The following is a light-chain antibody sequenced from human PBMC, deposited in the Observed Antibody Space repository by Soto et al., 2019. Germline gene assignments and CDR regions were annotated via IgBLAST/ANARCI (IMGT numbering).Light chain of an antibody. J-gene: IGKJ4*01. Sequence: IVLTQSPGTPSLSPGERATLSCRASQSVSSSYLAWYQQKPGQAPRLLIYGASNRATGIPDRFSGSGSGTDFTLTISRLEPEAFAVYYCQQYGSSPPALTFGGGTKVEIK. CDR2: GAS. CDR3: QQYGSSPPALT. CDR1: QSVSSSY. V-gene: IGKV3-20*01.